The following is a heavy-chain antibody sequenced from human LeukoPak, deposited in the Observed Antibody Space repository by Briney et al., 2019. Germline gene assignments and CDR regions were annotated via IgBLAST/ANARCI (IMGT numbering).Heavy chain of an antibody. Sequence: NWVRQQSWKGLQCIGYNYYTGSTSHTPSLRSRVSISIHPSKNQFSLKLSSATAAATAVYYSARASNNSWYWFAPWGQGTLVTVSS. V-gene: IGHV4-31*02. CDR2: NYYTGST. J-gene: IGHJ5*02. D-gene: IGHD6-13*01. CDR3: ARASNNSWYWFAP.